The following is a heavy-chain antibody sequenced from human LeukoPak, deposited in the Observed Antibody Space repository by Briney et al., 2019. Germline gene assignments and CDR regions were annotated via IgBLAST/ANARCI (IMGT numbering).Heavy chain of an antibody. Sequence: GSLRLSCAASGFTFSRFGMHWVRQAPGKGLEWIGHIYYSGSTNYNPSLKSRVTISVDTSKNHFSLKLSSMTAADTAVYYCARGVVAAPTNFDYWGQGTLVTVSS. V-gene: IGHV4-59*01. CDR3: ARGVVAAPTNFDY. D-gene: IGHD2-15*01. CDR1: GFTFSRFG. CDR2: IYYSGST. J-gene: IGHJ4*02.